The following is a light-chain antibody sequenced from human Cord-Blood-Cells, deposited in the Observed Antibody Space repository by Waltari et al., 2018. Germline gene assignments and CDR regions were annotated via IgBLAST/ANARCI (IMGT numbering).Light chain of an antibody. CDR2: DAS. CDR1: QSVSSC. Sequence: EIVLTQSPATLSLSPGERDTLSCRASQSVSSCLAWYQQKPGQAPRLLIYDASNRATGIPARFSGSGSGTDFTLTISSLEPEDFAVYYCQQRSNWPPGFGQGTRLEIK. CDR3: QQRSNWPPG. J-gene: IGKJ5*01. V-gene: IGKV3-11*01.